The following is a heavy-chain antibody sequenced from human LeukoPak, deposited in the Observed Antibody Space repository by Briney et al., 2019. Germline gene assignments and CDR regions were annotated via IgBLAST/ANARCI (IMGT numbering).Heavy chain of an antibody. V-gene: IGHV3-30*02. CDR3: AKEGTASKPSDLDY. Sequence: PGGSLRLSCAASGFTFPDYGIHWVRQAPGKGLEWVAFIRYDGTIKYYADSVKGRFTISRDNSRNTLYLQMNSLRTEGTAVYYCAKEGTASKPSDLDYWGQGTLVTVSS. CDR2: IRYDGTIK. D-gene: IGHD1-1*01. J-gene: IGHJ4*02. CDR1: GFTFPDYG.